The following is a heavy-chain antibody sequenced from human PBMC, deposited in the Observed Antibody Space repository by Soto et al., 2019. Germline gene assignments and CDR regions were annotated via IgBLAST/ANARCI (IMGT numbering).Heavy chain of an antibody. CDR1: GFTFSSYW. CDR3: ARDYCSSTSCHPFDY. D-gene: IGHD2-2*01. V-gene: IGHV3-7*03. J-gene: IGHJ4*02. Sequence: EVQLVESGGGLVQPGGSLRLSCAASGFTFSSYWMSWVRQAPGKGLEWVANIKQDGSEKYYVDSVKGRFTISRDNAKNSLYLQMNSLRAEDTAVYYCARDYCSSTSCHPFDYWGQGTLVTVSS. CDR2: IKQDGSEK.